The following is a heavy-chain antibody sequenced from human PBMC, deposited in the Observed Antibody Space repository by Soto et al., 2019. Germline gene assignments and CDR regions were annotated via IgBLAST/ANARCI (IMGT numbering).Heavy chain of an antibody. D-gene: IGHD6-25*01. Sequence: SETLSLTCTVSGGSMSRYFWSWIRQPPGKGLEWIGYIYYSGTTNYNPSLKSRVTTSLDTSKNQFSLKLVSLTAADTAFYYCARGSGGTYDAFDFWGPGTLVTVS. J-gene: IGHJ3*01. V-gene: IGHV4-59*01. CDR2: IYYSGTT. CDR3: ARGSGGTYDAFDF. CDR1: GGSMSRYF.